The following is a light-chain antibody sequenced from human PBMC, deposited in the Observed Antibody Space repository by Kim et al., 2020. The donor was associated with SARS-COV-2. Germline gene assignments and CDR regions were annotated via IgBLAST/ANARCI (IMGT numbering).Light chain of an antibody. CDR3: TSYTGSDTLI. Sequence: QSITISCTGTGRDVGAYNCVSGYQQHPGRAPKRMIYDVTDRPSGVSNRFSGSKSGNTASLTISGLQAEDEADYYCTSYTGSDTLIFGGGTQLTVL. CDR1: GRDVGAYNC. V-gene: IGLV2-14*03. J-gene: IGLJ2*01. CDR2: DVT.